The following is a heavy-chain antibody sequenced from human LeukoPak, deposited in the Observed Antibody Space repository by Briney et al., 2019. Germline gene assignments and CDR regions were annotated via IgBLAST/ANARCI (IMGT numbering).Heavy chain of an antibody. D-gene: IGHD6-6*01. CDR1: GFTFSSYE. J-gene: IGHJ4*02. Sequence: GGSLRLSCAASGFTFSSYEMNWVRQAPGKGLEWVSSISSSSSYIYYADSVKGRFTISRDNAKNSLYLQMNSLRAEDTAVYYCARDDPYTAARPGLYDYWGQGTLVTVSS. CDR3: ARDDPYTAARPGLYDY. CDR2: ISSSSSYI. V-gene: IGHV3-21*01.